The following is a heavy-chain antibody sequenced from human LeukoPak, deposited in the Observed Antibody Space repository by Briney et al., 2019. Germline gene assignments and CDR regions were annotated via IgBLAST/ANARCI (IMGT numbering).Heavy chain of an antibody. CDR2: IYHSGST. CDR1: GGSISSGGYS. Sequence: SETLSLTCAVSGGSISSGGYSWSWIRQPPGKGLEWIGYIYHSGSTYYNPSLKSRVTISVDTSKNQFSLKLSSVTAADTAVYYCARRRIAAAGIWCFDYWGQGTLVTVSS. CDR3: ARRRIAAAGIWCFDY. D-gene: IGHD6-13*01. J-gene: IGHJ4*02. V-gene: IGHV4-30-2*01.